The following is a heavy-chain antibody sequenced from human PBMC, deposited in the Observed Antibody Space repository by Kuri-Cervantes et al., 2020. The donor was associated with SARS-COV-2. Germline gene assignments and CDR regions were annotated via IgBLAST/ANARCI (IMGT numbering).Heavy chain of an antibody. CDR1: GFTFSSYS. CDR3: ARDCSSPYKYYYYYYMDV. J-gene: IGHJ6*03. V-gene: IGHV3-21*01. D-gene: IGHD6-13*01. CDR2: ISSTISYI. Sequence: GESLKISCAASGFTFSSYSMNWVRQAPGKGLEWVSSISSTISYIYYADSVQGRFTISRDNAKNSLYLQMNSLRAEDTAVYYCARDCSSPYKYYYYYYMDVWGKGTTVTVSS.